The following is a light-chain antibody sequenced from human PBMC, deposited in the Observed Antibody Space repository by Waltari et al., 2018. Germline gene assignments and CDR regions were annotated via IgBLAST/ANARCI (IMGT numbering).Light chain of an antibody. CDR1: QSISDW. V-gene: IGKV1-5*03. CDR3: QRYHSSPYT. Sequence: DIQMTQSPSTLSASVGDRVTITCRASQSISDWLAWYQQKPGKAPKLLISKASNLESWVPARFSGSGSGTEFTLTISSLQPDDFATYYCQRYHSSPYTFGQGSKLEIK. J-gene: IGKJ2*01. CDR2: KAS.